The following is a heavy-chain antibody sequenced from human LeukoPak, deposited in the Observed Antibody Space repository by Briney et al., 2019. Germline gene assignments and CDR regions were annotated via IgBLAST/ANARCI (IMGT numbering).Heavy chain of an antibody. CDR1: GFTFDDYA. Sequence: PGGSLRLSCAASGFTFDDYAMHELGQAPGRGLAWVSGISWNSGSIGYADSVKGRFTISRENAKNSLYLQMNSLRAEDTALYYCAKSGYSSSWYIDYWGQGTLVTVSS. CDR2: ISWNSGSI. J-gene: IGHJ4*02. CDR3: AKSGYSSSWYIDY. D-gene: IGHD6-13*01. V-gene: IGHV3-9*01.